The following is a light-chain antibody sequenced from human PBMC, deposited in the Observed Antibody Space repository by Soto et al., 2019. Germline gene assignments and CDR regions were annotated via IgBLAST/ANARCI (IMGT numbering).Light chain of an antibody. Sequence: QSALTQPASVSGSPGQSITISCTGTSSDVGNYNLVSWYQQHPGKAPKVMIYAGSNRPSGVSHRFSGFKSGNTASLTISGLQAEDEADYHCCSYAGSNTYVFGTGTKLTAL. CDR1: SSDVGNYNL. CDR2: AGS. J-gene: IGLJ1*01. CDR3: CSYAGSNTYV. V-gene: IGLV2-23*01.